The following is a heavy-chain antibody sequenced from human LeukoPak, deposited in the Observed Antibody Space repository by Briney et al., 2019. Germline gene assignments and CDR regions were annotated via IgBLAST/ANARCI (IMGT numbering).Heavy chain of an antibody. CDR3: ARRSYDILTGHFDY. V-gene: IGHV4-39*07. D-gene: IGHD3-9*01. CDR1: GGSISSSSYY. Sequence: PSETLSLTCTVSGGSISSSSYYWGWIRQPPGKGLEWIGEINHSGSTNYNPSLKSRVTISVDTSKNQFSLKLSSVTAADTAVYYCARRSYDILTGHFDYWGQGTLVTVSS. J-gene: IGHJ4*02. CDR2: INHSGST.